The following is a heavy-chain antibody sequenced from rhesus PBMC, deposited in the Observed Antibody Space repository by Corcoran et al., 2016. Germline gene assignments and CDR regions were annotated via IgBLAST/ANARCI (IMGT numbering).Heavy chain of an antibody. CDR3: ASSAPFRGWGFLDV. Sequence: QLQLQESGPGLVKPSETLSVTCAVPGGSISSSYWSWIRQAPGTGLEWIGYIYGSGSRTSYPPSLKSRVTLSVDTSKDPLSLKLSSVTAADTAVYYCASSAPFRGWGFLDVWGPGVLVTVSS. CDR1: GGSISSSY. J-gene: IGHJ5-1*01. V-gene: IGHV4-169*02. D-gene: IGHD3-34*01. CDR2: IYGSGSRT.